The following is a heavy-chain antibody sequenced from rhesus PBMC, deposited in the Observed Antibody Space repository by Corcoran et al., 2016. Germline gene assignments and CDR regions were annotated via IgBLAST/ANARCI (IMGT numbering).Heavy chain of an antibody. CDR2: INGNSGST. CDR1: GGSFSSYW. CDR3: ARLYSGSFFDY. J-gene: IGHJ4*01. V-gene: IGHV4-80*01. Sequence: QVQLQESGPGLVKPSETLSLTCAVSGGSFSSYWWSWIRQPPGKGLEWIGEINGNSGSTNYNPSLKSRVTISEDASKNQFSLKLSSVTAADTAVYYCARLYSGSFFDYWGQGVLVTVSS. D-gene: IGHD6-25*01.